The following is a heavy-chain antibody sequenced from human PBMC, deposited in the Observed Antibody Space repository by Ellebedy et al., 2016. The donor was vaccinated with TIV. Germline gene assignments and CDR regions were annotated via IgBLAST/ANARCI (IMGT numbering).Heavy chain of an antibody. CDR2: IGWHSGTK. CDR3: ARDYYGSGSYQDF. D-gene: IGHD3-10*01. J-gene: IGHJ4*02. V-gene: IGHV3-9*01. CDR1: GFTFDDYA. Sequence: GGSLRLSCAASGFTFDDYAMHWVRQVPGKGLEWVSGIGWHSGTKDYADSVKGRFTISRDNSKNTLFLQMNSLRAEDTAVYFCARDYYGSGSYQDFWGQGTLVTVSS.